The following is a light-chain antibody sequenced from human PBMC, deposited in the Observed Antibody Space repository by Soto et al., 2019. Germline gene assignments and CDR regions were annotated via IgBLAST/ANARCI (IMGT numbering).Light chain of an antibody. CDR3: QQYKRSILT. Sequence: DIQMTQSPSTLSASVGDRVTITCRASQSSCRWLAWYQQKPGKAPKLLIYRASNLESGVPSRFTGSGSGTEVPLTISSLQPDDFATYYCQQYKRSILTFGPGTKVDIK. CDR1: QSSCRW. J-gene: IGKJ3*01. CDR2: RAS. V-gene: IGKV1-5*03.